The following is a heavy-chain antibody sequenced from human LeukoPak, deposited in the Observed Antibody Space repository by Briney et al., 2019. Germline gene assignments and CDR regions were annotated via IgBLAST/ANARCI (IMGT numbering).Heavy chain of an antibody. V-gene: IGHV3-30*02. CDR2: IRYDGSNK. CDR3: AREYYDILTGYSMYYFDY. CDR1: GFTFSSYG. J-gene: IGHJ4*02. Sequence: GGSLRLSCAASGFTFSSYGMHWVRQAPGKGLEWVAFIRYDGSNKYYADSVKGRFTISRDNAKNSLYLQMNSLRAEDTALYYCAREYYDILTGYSMYYFDYWGQGTLVTVSS. D-gene: IGHD3-9*01.